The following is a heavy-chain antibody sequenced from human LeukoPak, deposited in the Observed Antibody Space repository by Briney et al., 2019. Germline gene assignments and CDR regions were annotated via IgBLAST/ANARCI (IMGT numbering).Heavy chain of an antibody. D-gene: IGHD3-22*01. CDR2: ISGSGGST. Sequence: PGGSLRLSCAASGFTFSSYAMSWVRQAPGKGLEWVSAISGSGGSTYYADSVKGRFTISRDNSKNTLYLQMNSLRAGDTAVYYCARGDMIVVVIALDYWGQGTLVTVSS. CDR3: ARGDMIVVVIALDY. CDR1: GFTFSSYA. J-gene: IGHJ4*02. V-gene: IGHV3-23*01.